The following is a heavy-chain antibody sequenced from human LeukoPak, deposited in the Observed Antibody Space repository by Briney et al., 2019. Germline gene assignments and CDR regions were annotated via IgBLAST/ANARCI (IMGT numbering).Heavy chain of an antibody. CDR3: ARVAWPHYFDY. V-gene: IGHV3-7*01. CDR1: GFSFRSCW. CDR2: IKEDGSEK. Sequence: PGGSLRLSCAASGFSFRSCWMSWVRQAPGKGLEWVANIKEDGSEKYYVDSVKGRLTISRDSAENALYLQMNSLRAEDTAVYYCARVAWPHYFDYWGQGTLVTVSS. D-gene: IGHD2-21*01. J-gene: IGHJ4*02.